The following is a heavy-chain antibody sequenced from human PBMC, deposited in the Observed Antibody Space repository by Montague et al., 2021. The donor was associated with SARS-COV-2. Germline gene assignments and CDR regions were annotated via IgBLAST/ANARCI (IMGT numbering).Heavy chain of an antibody. CDR3: ARDDFRERITMIVVVIGAFDY. Sequence: SLRLACAASGFTFSSYAMHWVRQAPGKGLEWVAVISYGGSNKYYADSVKGRFTISRDNSKNTLYLQMNSLRAEDTAVYYCARDDFRERITMIVVVIGAFDYWGQGTLVTVSS. CDR1: GFTFSSYA. V-gene: IGHV3-30-3*01. J-gene: IGHJ4*02. CDR2: ISYGGSNK. D-gene: IGHD3-22*01.